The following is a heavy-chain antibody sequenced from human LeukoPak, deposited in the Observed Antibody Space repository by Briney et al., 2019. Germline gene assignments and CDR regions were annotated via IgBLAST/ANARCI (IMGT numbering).Heavy chain of an antibody. CDR1: GFIFSSYG. D-gene: IGHD3-16*01. CDR3: AKDLLGRSGD. V-gene: IGHV3-30*18. CDR2: ISDDGSNK. J-gene: IGHJ4*02. Sequence: GGSLRLSCAASGFIFSSYGIHWVRQAPGKGLQWVAVISDDGSNKFYADSVKGRFTISRDNSKNTLYLQMNSLRDDDTAVYYCAKDLLGRSGDWGQGTLVTVSS.